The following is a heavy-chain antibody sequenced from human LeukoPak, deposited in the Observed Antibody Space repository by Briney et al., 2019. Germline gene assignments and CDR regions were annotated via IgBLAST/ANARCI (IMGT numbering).Heavy chain of an antibody. CDR2: IIPIFGTA. CDR1: GGTFSSYA. Sequence: SVKVSCKASGGTFSSYAISWVRQAPGQGLEWMGGIIPIFGTANYAQKFQGKVTITADESTSTAYMELSSLRSEDTAVYYCARGEFGYFDWLLSNYYGMDVWGKGTTVTVSS. D-gene: IGHD3-9*01. J-gene: IGHJ6*04. CDR3: ARGEFGYFDWLLSNYYGMDV. V-gene: IGHV1-69*13.